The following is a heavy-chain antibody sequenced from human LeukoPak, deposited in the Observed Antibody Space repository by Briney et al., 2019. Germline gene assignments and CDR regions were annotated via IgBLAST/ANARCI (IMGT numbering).Heavy chain of an antibody. CDR2: ISYDGSNK. J-gene: IGHJ4*02. CDR3: AKRQDYYGPGSYYNLLDH. V-gene: IGHV3-30*18. CDR1: GFTFSSYG. D-gene: IGHD3-10*01. Sequence: PGGSLRLSCAASGFTFSSYGMHWVRQAPGKGLEWVAVISYDGSNKYYADSVKGRFTISRDNSKNTLYLQMNSLRAEDTAVYYCAKRQDYYGPGSYYNLLDHWGQGTLVTVSS.